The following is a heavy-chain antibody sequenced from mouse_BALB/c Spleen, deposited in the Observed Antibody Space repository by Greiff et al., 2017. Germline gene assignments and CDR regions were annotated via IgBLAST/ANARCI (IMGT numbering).Heavy chain of an antibody. CDR3: ARGEITTVVAPMDY. J-gene: IGHJ4*01. CDR2: IWAGGST. CDR1: GFSLTSYG. V-gene: IGHV2-9*02. Sequence: VKVVESGPGLVAPSQSLSITCTVSGFSLTSYGVHWVRQPPGKGLEWLGVIWAGGSTNYNSALMSRLSISKDNSKSQVFLKMNSLQTDDTAMYYCARGEITTVVAPMDYWGQGTSVTVSS. D-gene: IGHD1-1*01.